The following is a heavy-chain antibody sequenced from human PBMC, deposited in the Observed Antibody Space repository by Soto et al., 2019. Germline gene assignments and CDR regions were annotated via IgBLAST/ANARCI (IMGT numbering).Heavy chain of an antibody. CDR1: GFTFSNYA. Sequence: GGSLRLSCAASGFTFSNYAMSWVRQAPGKGLEWVSGISGSGGSTYYADSVKGRFTISRDSSKNTLYLRMNSPRVEDTALYYCAKDSSRSAWPFYYFDYWGQGTLVTVSS. J-gene: IGHJ4*02. D-gene: IGHD3-10*01. V-gene: IGHV3-23*01. CDR2: ISGSGGST. CDR3: AKDSSRSAWPFYYFDY.